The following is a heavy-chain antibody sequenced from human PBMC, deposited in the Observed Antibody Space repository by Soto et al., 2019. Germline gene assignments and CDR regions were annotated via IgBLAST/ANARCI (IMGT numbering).Heavy chain of an antibody. CDR2: FNAGDGDT. D-gene: IGHD6-13*01. J-gene: IGHJ4*02. CDR3: ARDGEDKAAAAMVY. V-gene: IGHV1-3*01. Sequence: QVQLVQSGAEVKKPGASVRVSCKASGYTITCCAMHWVRQAPGQRPEWMGWFNAGDGDTKYSQNFQGRFTIIRDTCASTVYMELSSLRPEDTAVYYCARDGEDKAAAAMVYWGQGTLVTVSS. CDR1: GYTITCCA.